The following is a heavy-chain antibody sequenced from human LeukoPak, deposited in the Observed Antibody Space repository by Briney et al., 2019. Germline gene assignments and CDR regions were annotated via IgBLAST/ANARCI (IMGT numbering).Heavy chain of an antibody. CDR2: IYYSGST. D-gene: IGHD6-19*01. V-gene: IGHV4-59*01. J-gene: IGHJ4*02. CDR3: AGQPGYSSGWYTY. CDR1: GGSISSYY. Sequence: SETLSLTCTVSGGSISSYYWSWIRQPPGKGLEWIGYIYYSGSTNYNPSLKSRVTISVDTSKNQFSPKLSSVTAADTAVYYCAGQPGYSSGWYTYWGQGTLVTVSS.